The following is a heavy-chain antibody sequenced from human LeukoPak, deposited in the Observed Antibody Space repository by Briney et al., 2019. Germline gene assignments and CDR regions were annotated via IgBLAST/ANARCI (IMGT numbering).Heavy chain of an antibody. Sequence: GGSLRLSCAASGFTFTSSIMHTGRQAPGKGLERVAVISYDGSNKYYVDSVKGRFTISRNNSKNTLYLQMNSLRAEDTAVYSCANPVAPNYYYYYGMDVWGKGTTVTVSS. CDR3: ANPVAPNYYYYYGMDV. D-gene: IGHD2-15*01. J-gene: IGHJ6*04. CDR1: GFTFTSSI. V-gene: IGHV3-30*18. CDR2: ISYDGSNK.